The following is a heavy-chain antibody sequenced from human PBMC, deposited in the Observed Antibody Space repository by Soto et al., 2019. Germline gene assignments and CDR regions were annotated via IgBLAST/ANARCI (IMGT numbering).Heavy chain of an antibody. Sequence: HLQLQESGPGLVKPSETLSLTCTVSNDSISNPIYYWGWIRQPPGKGLEWIGSIYHTVSSYYNPSLQGRVTISMDKSKNQFSLKLTSVTAADTAIYFCGGRTSLASVQLFVGEISNHNWFDPWSQGTLVTVSS. J-gene: IGHJ5*02. D-gene: IGHD3-10*01. CDR3: GGRTSLASVQLFVGEISNHNWFDP. CDR1: NDSISNPIYY. CDR2: IYHTVSS. V-gene: IGHV4-39*01.